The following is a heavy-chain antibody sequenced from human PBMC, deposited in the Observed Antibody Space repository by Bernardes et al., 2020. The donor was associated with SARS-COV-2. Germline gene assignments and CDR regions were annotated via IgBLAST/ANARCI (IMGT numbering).Heavy chain of an antibody. CDR3: ARTPGYCTNGVCYDAFDI. V-gene: IGHV4-59*01. Sequence: SETLSLTCTVSGGSISTYYWSWIRQPPGKGLEWIGYIYYSGSTNYNPSLKSRVTISVDTSKNQFSLKLSSVTAADTAVYYCARTPGYCTNGVCYDAFDIWGQGTMVTVSS. CDR2: IYYSGST. D-gene: IGHD2-8*01. CDR1: GGSISTYY. J-gene: IGHJ3*02.